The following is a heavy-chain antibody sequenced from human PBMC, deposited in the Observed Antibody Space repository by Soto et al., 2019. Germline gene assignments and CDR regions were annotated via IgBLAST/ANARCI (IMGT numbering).Heavy chain of an antibody. D-gene: IGHD1-26*01. V-gene: IGHV1-3*01. CDR1: GYTFTSYA. J-gene: IGHJ3*02. CDR3: ASSEDGEGANAFDI. CDR2: INAGNGNT. Sequence: GASVKVSCKASGYTFTSYAMHWVRQAPGQRLEWMGWINAGNGNTKYSQKFQDRVTITRDRSMSTAYMELSSLRSEDTAMYYCASSEDGEGANAFDIWGQGTMVTVSS.